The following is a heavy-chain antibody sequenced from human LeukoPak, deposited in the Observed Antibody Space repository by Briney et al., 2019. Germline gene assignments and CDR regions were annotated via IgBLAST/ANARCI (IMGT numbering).Heavy chain of an antibody. V-gene: IGHV1-69*05. J-gene: IGHJ4*02. CDR2: LIPIFGTA. CDR1: GGTFSNYA. Sequence: EASVTVSCKASGGTFSNYAISWVRQAPGQGLEWMGGLIPIFGTANYAQKFQVRVTITTDESTSTAYVELSSLRSEDTAVSYCARDRVDDYLWGSYRYRTRSFDYWGQGTLVTVSS. D-gene: IGHD3-16*02. CDR3: ARDRVDDYLWGSYRYRTRSFDY.